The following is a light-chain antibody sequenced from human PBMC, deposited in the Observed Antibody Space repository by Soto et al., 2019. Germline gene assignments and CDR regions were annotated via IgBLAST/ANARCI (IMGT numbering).Light chain of an antibody. CDR3: TSYTSSNTVI. J-gene: IGLJ2*01. Sequence: QSALTQPASVSGSPGQSISISCTGTSSDVGDYDYVSWYQQHPGKAPKLMIYEVINRPSGISNRFSGSKSGNTASLTISGLQAEDEADYYCTSYTSSNTVIFGGGTKVTVL. V-gene: IGLV2-14*01. CDR2: EVI. CDR1: SSDVGDYDY.